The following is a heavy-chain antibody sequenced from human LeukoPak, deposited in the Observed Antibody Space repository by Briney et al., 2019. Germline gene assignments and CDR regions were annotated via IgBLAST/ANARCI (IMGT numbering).Heavy chain of an antibody. J-gene: IGHJ6*02. Sequence: PGGSLRLSCAASGFTFSSYAMSWVRQAPGKGLEWVSAISGSGGSTYYADSVKGRFTISRDNSKNTLYLQMNSLRAEDTAVYYCAKDGAAMADYYYYGMDVWGQGTTVTVSS. V-gene: IGHV3-23*01. CDR3: AKDGAAMADYYYYGMDV. CDR1: GFTFSSYA. D-gene: IGHD5-18*01. CDR2: ISGSGGST.